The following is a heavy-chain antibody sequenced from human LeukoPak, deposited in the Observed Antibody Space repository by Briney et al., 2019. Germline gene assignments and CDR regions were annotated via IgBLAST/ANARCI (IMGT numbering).Heavy chain of an antibody. CDR1: GYTFTSYG. J-gene: IGHJ3*02. D-gene: IGHD3-10*01. CDR3: ARDFPVRGVIPRDAFDI. V-gene: IGHV1-18*01. Sequence: GASVKVSCKASGYTFTSYGISWVRQAPGQGLEWMGWISAYNGNTNYAQKLQGRVTMTTDTSTSTAYMELRSLRSDDTAVYYCARDFPVRGVIPRDAFDIWGQGTMVTVSS. CDR2: ISAYNGNT.